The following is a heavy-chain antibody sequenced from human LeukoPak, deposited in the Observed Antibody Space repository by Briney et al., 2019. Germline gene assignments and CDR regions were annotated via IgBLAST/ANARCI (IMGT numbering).Heavy chain of an antibody. Sequence: PGRSLRLSCAASGFTFSDSAMHWVRQAPGKGLEWVSGISWNSGSIGYADSVKGRFTISRDNAKNSLYLQMNSLRAEDTALYYCAKAPTGGGVIVTFDYWGQGTLVTVSS. CDR1: GFTFSDSA. D-gene: IGHD3-16*02. CDR3: AKAPTGGGVIVTFDY. J-gene: IGHJ4*02. V-gene: IGHV3-9*01. CDR2: ISWNSGSI.